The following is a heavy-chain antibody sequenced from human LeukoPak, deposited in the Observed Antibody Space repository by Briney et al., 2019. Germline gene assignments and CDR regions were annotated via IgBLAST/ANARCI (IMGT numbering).Heavy chain of an antibody. J-gene: IGHJ3*02. CDR3: ARGKQWLAPRRAFDI. CDR1: GGSFSGYY. V-gene: IGHV4-34*01. Sequence: SETLSLTCAVYGGSFSGYYWSWIRQPPGKGREWIGEINHSGSTNYNPSLKSRVTISVDTSKNQYSLKLSTVTAADTAVYYCARGKQWLAPRRAFDIWGQGTMVTVSS. D-gene: IGHD6-19*01. CDR2: INHSGST.